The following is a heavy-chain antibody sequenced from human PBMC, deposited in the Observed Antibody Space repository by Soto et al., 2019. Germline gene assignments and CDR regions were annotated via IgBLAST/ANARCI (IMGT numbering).Heavy chain of an antibody. D-gene: IGHD4-17*01. CDR1: GYTFTSYG. CDR3: ARERGYGDPLYYFDY. Sequence: ASVKVSCKASGYTFTSYGISWVRQAPGQGLEWMGWISAYNGNTSYAQKLQGRVTMTTDTSTSTAYMELRSLRSDDTAVYYCARERGYGDPLYYFDYWGQGTLVTVSS. CDR2: ISAYNGNT. J-gene: IGHJ4*02. V-gene: IGHV1-18*01.